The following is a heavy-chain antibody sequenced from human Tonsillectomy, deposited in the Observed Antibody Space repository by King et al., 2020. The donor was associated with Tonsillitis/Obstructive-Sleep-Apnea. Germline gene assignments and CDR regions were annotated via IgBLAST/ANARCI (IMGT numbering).Heavy chain of an antibody. Sequence: LPLQESGPGLVKPSETLSLTCTVSGGSIGSGNFHWGWIRPSPGKGLEWIGTISYSGSTYYKPSLKSRVTISVDTSKNQFSLKLTSVTAADTTIYYCAGHWGSSGWTPISFAYWGQGT. CDR2: ISYSGST. CDR1: GGSIGSGNFH. D-gene: IGHD6-19*01. CDR3: AGHWGSSGWTPISFAY. J-gene: IGHJ4*02. V-gene: IGHV4-39*01.